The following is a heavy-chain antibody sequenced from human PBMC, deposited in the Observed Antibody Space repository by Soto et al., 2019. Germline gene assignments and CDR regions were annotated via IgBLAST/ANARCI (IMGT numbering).Heavy chain of an antibody. Sequence: GGSLRLSCAASGFTFSSYSMNWVRQAPGKGLEWVSSISSSSSYIYYADSVKGRFTISRDNAKNSLYLQMNSLRAEDTAVYYCARPSHIYSSSADDAVDIWGQGTMVTVSS. CDR2: ISSSSSYI. D-gene: IGHD6-6*01. J-gene: IGHJ3*02. CDR3: ARPSHIYSSSADDAVDI. CDR1: GFTFSSYS. V-gene: IGHV3-21*01.